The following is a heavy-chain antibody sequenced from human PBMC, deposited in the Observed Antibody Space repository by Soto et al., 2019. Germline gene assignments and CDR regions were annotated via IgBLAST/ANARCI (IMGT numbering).Heavy chain of an antibody. V-gene: IGHV1-69*01. J-gene: IGHJ4*02. Sequence: QVQLVQSGAEVKKPGSSVKVSCKASGGTFSSYAISWVRQAPGQGLEWMGGIIPIFGTANYAQKFQGRVTITADESTSTAYMDLSSLRSEDTAVYYWATSARPCIAVAGTHFDYWGQGTLVTVST. CDR1: GGTFSSYA. D-gene: IGHD6-19*01. CDR2: IIPIFGTA. CDR3: ATSARPCIAVAGTHFDY.